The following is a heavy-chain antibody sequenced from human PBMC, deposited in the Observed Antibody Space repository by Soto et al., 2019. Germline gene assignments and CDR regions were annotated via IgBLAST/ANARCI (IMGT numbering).Heavy chain of an antibody. V-gene: IGHV4-39*01. CDR2: IYYSGST. CDR1: GGSIGYSNYY. Sequence: SETLSLTCTVSGGSIGYSNYYWGWIRQPPGKALEWIGTIYYSGSTYYNPSLKSRVTMSVDTSKNQFSLRLTSVAAADTAVYYCAKLVVPTSSWFDPWGQGTLVTVSS. CDR3: AKLVVPTSSWFDP. J-gene: IGHJ5*02. D-gene: IGHD2-21*01.